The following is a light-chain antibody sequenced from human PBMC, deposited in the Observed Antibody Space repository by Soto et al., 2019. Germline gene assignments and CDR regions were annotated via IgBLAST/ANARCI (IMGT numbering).Light chain of an antibody. J-gene: IGKJ5*01. CDR1: QGIGTW. Sequence: DIQMTQSPSSVSASVGDGVTITCRASQGIGTWLGWYQQKPGKAPNLLISGASSLQSGVPSRFSASGSGTDFTLTITSLQRDDFATYYCQQTHSFPFTFGQGTRLEI. CDR2: GAS. CDR3: QQTHSFPFT. V-gene: IGKV1-12*01.